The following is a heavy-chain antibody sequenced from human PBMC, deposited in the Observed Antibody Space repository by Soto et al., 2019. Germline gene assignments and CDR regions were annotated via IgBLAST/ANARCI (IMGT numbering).Heavy chain of an antibody. CDR3: ARFFSYGRYCYYGMDV. CDR1: GYSFTSYW. J-gene: IGHJ6*02. CDR2: IYPGGSDT. V-gene: IGHV5-51*01. D-gene: IGHD3-10*01. Sequence: GECLKVSCKGSGYSFTSYWIGWVRHMPGKGLEWMGIIYPGGSDTRYSPSFQGQVTISADKSISTAYLQWSSLKASDTAMYYCARFFSYGRYCYYGMDVWGQGTTVTVSS.